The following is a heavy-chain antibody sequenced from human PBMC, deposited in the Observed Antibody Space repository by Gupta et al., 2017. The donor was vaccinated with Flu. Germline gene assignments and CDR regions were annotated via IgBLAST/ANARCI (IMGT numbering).Heavy chain of an antibody. CDR2: IWYDGGNK. Sequence: HWVRQAPVKGLEWVAVIWYDGGNKYYADSVKGRFTISRDNSKNTLYLQMNSLRDEDTAVYYCAREIIGGAFDIWGQGAVVTVSS. D-gene: IGHD3-16*01. J-gene: IGHJ3*02. V-gene: IGHV3-33*01. CDR3: AREIIGGAFDI.